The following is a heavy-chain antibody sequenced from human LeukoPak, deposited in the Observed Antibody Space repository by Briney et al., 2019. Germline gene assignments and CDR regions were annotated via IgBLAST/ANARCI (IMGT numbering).Heavy chain of an antibody. CDR2: ISSSGSTI. V-gene: IGHV3-48*03. CDR1: GFTFSSYE. Sequence: GGSLRLSCAASGFTFSSYEMNWVRQAPGKGLEWVSYISSSGSTIYYADSVKGRFTISRDNAKNSLYLQMNSLRAEDTAVYYCARGLVSYGDYVHYYYGMDVWGKGTTVTVSS. D-gene: IGHD4-17*01. CDR3: ARGLVSYGDYVHYYYGMDV. J-gene: IGHJ6*04.